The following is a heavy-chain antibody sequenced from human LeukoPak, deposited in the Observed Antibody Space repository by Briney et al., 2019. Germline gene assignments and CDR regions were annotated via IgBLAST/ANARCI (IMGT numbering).Heavy chain of an antibody. CDR2: IYTSGTT. V-gene: IGHV4-4*07. Sequence: SETLSLTCTVSGGSISSYYWTWIRQPAGKGLEWIGRIYTSGTTNYNPSLKSRVTMSVDTSKGLLSLKLTSVTAADTAVYYCALRGLYCSASTCGGALHIWGQGTMVTVSS. CDR3: ALRGLYCSASTCGGALHI. D-gene: IGHD2-15*01. CDR1: GGSISSYY. J-gene: IGHJ3*02.